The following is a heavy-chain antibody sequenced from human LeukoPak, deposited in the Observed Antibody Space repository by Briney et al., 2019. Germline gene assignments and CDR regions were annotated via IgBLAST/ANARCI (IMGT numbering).Heavy chain of an antibody. V-gene: IGHV4-34*01. D-gene: IGHD3-10*01. Sequence: SETLSLTCAVYGGSFSGYYWSWIRQPPGKGLEWIGEINHSGSTNYNPSLKSRVTISVDTSKNQFSLKLSSVTAADTAVYYCASGGVYGSGSSPLNLDYWGQGTLVTVSS. J-gene: IGHJ4*02. CDR1: GGSFSGYY. CDR2: INHSGST. CDR3: ASGGVYGSGSSPLNLDY.